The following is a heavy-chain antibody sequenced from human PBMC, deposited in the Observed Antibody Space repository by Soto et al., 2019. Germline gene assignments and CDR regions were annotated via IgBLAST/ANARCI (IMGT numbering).Heavy chain of an antibody. CDR2: INPNSGGT. CDR1: GYTFTGYY. D-gene: IGHD4-17*01. CDR3: ARAGGDYGDLDFVY. Sequence: ASVKVSCKASGYTFTGYYMHWVRQAPGQGLEWMGWINPNSGGTNYAQKFQGWVTMTRDTSISTAYMELSRLRSDDTAVYCCARAGGDYGDLDFVYWGQGTLVTVSS. V-gene: IGHV1-2*04. J-gene: IGHJ4*02.